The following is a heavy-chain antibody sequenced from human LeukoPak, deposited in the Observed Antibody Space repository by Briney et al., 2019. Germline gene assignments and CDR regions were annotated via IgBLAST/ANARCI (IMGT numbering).Heavy chain of an antibody. CDR1: GYTFTSYG. D-gene: IGHD1-26*01. Sequence: ASVKVSCKASGYTFTSYGISWVRQAPGQGLEWMGWINPNSGGTNYAQKFQGRVTMTRDTSISTAYMELSRLRSDDTAVYYCARDFGGSYYSPPWGQGTLVTVSS. J-gene: IGHJ5*02. CDR2: INPNSGGT. CDR3: ARDFGGSYYSPP. V-gene: IGHV1-2*02.